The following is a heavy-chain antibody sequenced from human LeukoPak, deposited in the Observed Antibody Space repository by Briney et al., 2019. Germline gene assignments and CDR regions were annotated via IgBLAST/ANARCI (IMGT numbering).Heavy chain of an antibody. J-gene: IGHJ3*02. CDR1: GFSLRSYW. CDR2: IKQDGSEE. CDR3: AGTRLPSCTSAACGDDPFEI. D-gene: IGHD2-8*02. V-gene: IGHV3-7*01. Sequence: GGSLRLSCAASGFSLRSYWMSWVRQAPERGLEWLANIKQDGSEEFYVDSVKGRFTISRDNAKNSLYLQMNSLRADDTAVYYCAGTRLPSCTSAACGDDPFEIWGQGTTVIVS.